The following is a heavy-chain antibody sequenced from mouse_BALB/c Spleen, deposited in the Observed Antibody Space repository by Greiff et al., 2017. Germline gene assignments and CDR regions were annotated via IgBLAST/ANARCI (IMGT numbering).Heavy chain of an antibody. V-gene: IGHV1-69*02. J-gene: IGHJ2*01. CDR3: TRGDYGY. Sequence: QVQLQQPGAELVKPGTSVKLSCKASGYNFTSYWINWVKQRPGQGLEWIGNIYPSDSYTNYNQKFKDKATLTVDKSSSTAYMQLSSPTSEDSAVYYCTRGDYGYWGQGTTLTVSS. CDR2: IYPSDSYT. D-gene: IGHD1-1*01. CDR1: GYNFTSYW.